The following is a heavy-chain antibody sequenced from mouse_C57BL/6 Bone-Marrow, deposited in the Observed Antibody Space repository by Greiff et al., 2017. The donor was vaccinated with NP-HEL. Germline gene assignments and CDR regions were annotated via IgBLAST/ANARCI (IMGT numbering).Heavy chain of an antibody. J-gene: IGHJ4*01. Sequence: QVQLQQPGAELVKPGASVKVSCKASGYTFTSYWMHWVKQRPGQGLEWIGRIHPSDSDTNYNQKFKGKATLTVDKSSSTAYMQLSSLTAEDSAVYDCAKLGRFYAMDYWGQGTSVTVSS. CDR1: GYTFTSYW. V-gene: IGHV1-74*01. D-gene: IGHD4-1*01. CDR2: IHPSDSDT. CDR3: AKLGRFYAMDY.